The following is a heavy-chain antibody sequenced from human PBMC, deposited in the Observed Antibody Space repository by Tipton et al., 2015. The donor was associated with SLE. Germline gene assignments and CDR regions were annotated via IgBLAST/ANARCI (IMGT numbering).Heavy chain of an antibody. Sequence: LRLSCAVYGGSFSGYYWSWIRQPPGKGLEWIGEINHSGSTYYNPSLKSRVTISVDTSKNQFSLKLSSVTAADTAVYYCARDRSIVRARDAFDIWGQGTMVTVSS. D-gene: IGHD1-26*01. CDR1: GGSFSGYY. CDR2: INHSGST. V-gene: IGHV4-34*01. CDR3: ARDRSIVRARDAFDI. J-gene: IGHJ3*02.